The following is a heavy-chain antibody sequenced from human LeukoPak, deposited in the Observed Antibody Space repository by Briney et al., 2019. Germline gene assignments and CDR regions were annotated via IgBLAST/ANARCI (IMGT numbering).Heavy chain of an antibody. CDR2: ISYDGSSK. D-gene: IGHD6-19*01. V-gene: IGHV3-30*03. Sequence: PGGSLRLSCAASGFTFSSYGMHWVRQAPGKGLEWVAGISYDGSSKYYADSVKGRFTISRDNSKNTLYLQMNSLRAEDTAVYYCAREAVAGTAFDIWGQGTMVTVSS. CDR3: AREAVAGTAFDI. J-gene: IGHJ3*02. CDR1: GFTFSSYG.